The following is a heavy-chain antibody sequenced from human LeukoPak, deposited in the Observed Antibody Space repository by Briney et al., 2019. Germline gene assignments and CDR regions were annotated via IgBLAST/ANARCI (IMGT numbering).Heavy chain of an antibody. V-gene: IGHV4-39*01. J-gene: IGHJ4*02. CDR3: ATSGWYLLPGIY. CDR1: GGSISSTNYY. Sequence: SETLSLTCTVSGGSISSTNYYWGWIRQPPGKGLEWIGSIYYSGSTYYNPSLKSRVTISVDTSKNQFSLKLSSVIAADTAVFYCATSGWYLLPGIYWGQGTLVTVSS. D-gene: IGHD6-19*01. CDR2: IYYSGST.